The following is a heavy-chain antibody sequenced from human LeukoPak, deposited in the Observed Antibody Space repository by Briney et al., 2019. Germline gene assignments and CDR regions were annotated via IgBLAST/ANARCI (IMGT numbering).Heavy chain of an antibody. CDR1: GFTFSSYA. V-gene: IGHV3-23*01. CDR2: ISGSGGST. CDR3: AGSSWEDWFDP. D-gene: IGHD6-13*01. J-gene: IGHJ5*02. Sequence: GGSLRLSCAASGFTFSSYAMSWVRQAPGKGLDWVSAISGSGGSTYYADSVKGRFTISRDNSKNTLYLQMNSLRAEDTAVYYCAGSSWEDWFDPWGQGTLVTVSS.